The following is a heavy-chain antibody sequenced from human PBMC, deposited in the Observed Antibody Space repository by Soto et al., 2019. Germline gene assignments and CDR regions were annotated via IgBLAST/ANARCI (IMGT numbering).Heavy chain of an antibody. J-gene: IGHJ6*02. CDR2: IDPSSGTT. Sequence: ASVKVSCKPSGYSFSNFYVHWVRQAPGQGLEWMGIIDPSSGTTSYTQKFQEGVTMTRDTSMSTVYMELSRLRSEDTAVYYCARGAVVVQHGLIAGIDVWGLGTTVTVSS. CDR1: GYSFSNFY. D-gene: IGHD2-15*01. V-gene: IGHV1-46*01. CDR3: ARGAVVVQHGLIAGIDV.